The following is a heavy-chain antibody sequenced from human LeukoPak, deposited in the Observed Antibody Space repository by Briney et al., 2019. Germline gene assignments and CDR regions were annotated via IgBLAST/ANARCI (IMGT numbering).Heavy chain of an antibody. V-gene: IGHV3-21*01. Sequence: GGPLRLSCAASGFTFSTYSMNWVRQAPGKGLEWVSSISSSSSFIYYADSVKGRFTISRDNAKNSVYLQMNSLRAEDTAVYYCARDSPLSFDIWGQGTNVTVSS. J-gene: IGHJ3*02. CDR2: ISSSSSFI. CDR1: GFTFSTYS. CDR3: ARDSPLSFDI.